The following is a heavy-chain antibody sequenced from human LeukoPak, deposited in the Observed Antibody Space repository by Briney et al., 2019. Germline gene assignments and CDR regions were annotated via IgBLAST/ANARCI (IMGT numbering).Heavy chain of an antibody. J-gene: IGHJ3*02. D-gene: IGHD1-26*01. Sequence: SGTLSLTCTVSGGSISSYYWSWIRQPPGKGLEWIGYIYNSGSTNYNPSLKSRVTISVDTSKNQYSLKMSSVTAADTAVYYCARDSGGPHSGFEIWGQGTMVTASS. V-gene: IGHV4-59*01. CDR1: GGSISSYY. CDR2: IYNSGST. CDR3: ARDSGGPHSGFEI.